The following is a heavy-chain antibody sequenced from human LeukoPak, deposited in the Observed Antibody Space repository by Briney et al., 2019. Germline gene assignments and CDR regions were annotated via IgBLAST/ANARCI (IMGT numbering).Heavy chain of an antibody. J-gene: IGHJ6*02. CDR2: S. D-gene: IGHD3-16*02. CDR3: ARIYGLYQEAMDV. CDR1: GGSMTAGDYY. V-gene: IGHV4-39*07. Sequence: LETLSLTCTVSGGSMTAGDYYWGWVRQPPGTGLQWIATSYQGASLKSRVTISLDTSKNQFSLRLTSVTAADAAVYYCARIYGLYQEAMDVWGPGITVTVSS.